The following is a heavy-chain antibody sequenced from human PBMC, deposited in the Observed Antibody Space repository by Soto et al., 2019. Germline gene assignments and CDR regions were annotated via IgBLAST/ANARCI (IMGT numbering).Heavy chain of an antibody. V-gene: IGHV1-3*01. CDR1: GYTFTSYT. Sequence: ASVKVSCKASGYTFTSYTMHWVRQAPGQRLEWMGWINAGNGNTKYSQKFQGRVTITRDTSASTAYMELSSLRSEDTAVYYCARGSGLTYFDYWGQRTLVTVSS. J-gene: IGHJ4*02. CDR2: INAGNGNT. D-gene: IGHD3-10*01. CDR3: ARGSGLTYFDY.